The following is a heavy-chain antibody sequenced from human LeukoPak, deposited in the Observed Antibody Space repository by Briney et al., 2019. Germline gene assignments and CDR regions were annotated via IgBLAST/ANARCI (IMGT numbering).Heavy chain of an antibody. V-gene: IGHV1-46*01. Sequence: ASVKVSCKASGYTFTSYYMHWVRQAPGQGLEWMGIINPSGGSTSYAQKFQGRVTMTRDMSTSTVYMELSSLRSEDTAVYYCARTSGYCSGGSCYSFDYWGQGTLVTVSS. CDR1: GYTFTSYY. CDR3: ARTSGYCSGGSCYSFDY. J-gene: IGHJ4*02. CDR2: INPSGGST. D-gene: IGHD2-15*01.